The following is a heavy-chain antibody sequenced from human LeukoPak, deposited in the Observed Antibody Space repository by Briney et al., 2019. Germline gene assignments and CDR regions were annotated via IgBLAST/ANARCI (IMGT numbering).Heavy chain of an antibody. CDR2: ISYDGSNK. CDR3: ARGSPGVSSWPDY. Sequence: PGRSLRLSCAASGFTFSSYAMHWVRQAPGKGLEWVAVISYDGSNKYYADSVKGRFTISRDNSKNTLYLQMNSLKAEGTAVYYCARGSPGVSSWPDYWGQGTLVTVSS. D-gene: IGHD6-13*01. J-gene: IGHJ4*02. CDR1: GFTFSSYA. V-gene: IGHV3-30*04.